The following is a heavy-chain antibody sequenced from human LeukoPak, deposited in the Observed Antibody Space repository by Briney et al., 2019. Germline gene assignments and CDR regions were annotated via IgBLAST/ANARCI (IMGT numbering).Heavy chain of an antibody. Sequence: PGGSLRLSCVASGVTLSNYAMSWARQAPGKGLEWVSGISSSGSGGNTYYADSVKGRFTISRDNAKNSLYLQMNSLRAEDTAVYYCARDPITMIVVAHPNGGAFDIWGQGTMVTVSS. D-gene: IGHD3-22*01. CDR3: ARDPITMIVVAHPNGGAFDI. CDR2: ISSSGSGGNT. CDR1: GVTLSNYA. V-gene: IGHV3-23*01. J-gene: IGHJ3*02.